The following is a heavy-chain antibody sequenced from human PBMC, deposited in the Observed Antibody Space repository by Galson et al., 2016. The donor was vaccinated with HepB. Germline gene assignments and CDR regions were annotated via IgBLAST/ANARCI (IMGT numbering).Heavy chain of an antibody. CDR1: GGSISSSSYY. CDR3: ARHKGYYGSGRTYYYDMDV. CDR2: IYYSGST. D-gene: IGHD3-10*01. Sequence: ETLSLTCTVSGGSISSSSYYWGWIRQPPGKGLEWIGSIYYSGSTYYNPSLKSRVTISVDTSKNQFSLKLSSVTAADTAVYYCARHKGYYGSGRTYYYDMDVWGQGTTVAVSS. V-gene: IGHV4-39*01. J-gene: IGHJ6*02.